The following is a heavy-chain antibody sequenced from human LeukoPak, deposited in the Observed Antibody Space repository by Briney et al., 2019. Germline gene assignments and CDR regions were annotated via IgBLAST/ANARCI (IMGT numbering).Heavy chain of an antibody. Sequence: GGSLRLSCAASGFTFSNYAMHWVRQAPGKGLEWVSFIRFDGSNQYYADSVKGRFTISRDNAKNSLYLQINSLRAEDTAIYYCARRGYYDSSGYDYWGQGTLVTVSS. V-gene: IGHV3-30*02. J-gene: IGHJ4*02. CDR2: IRFDGSNQ. D-gene: IGHD3-22*01. CDR1: GFTFSNYA. CDR3: ARRGYYDSSGYDY.